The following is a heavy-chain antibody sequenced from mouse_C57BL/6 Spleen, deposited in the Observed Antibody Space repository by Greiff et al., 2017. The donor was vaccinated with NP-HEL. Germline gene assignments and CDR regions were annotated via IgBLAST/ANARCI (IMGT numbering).Heavy chain of an antibody. V-gene: IGHV1-53*01. Sequence: QVHVKQPGTELVKPGASVKLSCKASGYTFTSYWMHWVKQRPGQGLEWIGNINPSNGGTNYNEKFKSKATLTVDKSSSTAYMQLSSLTSEDSAVYYCAGDYSNYAMDYGGQGTSVTVSS. D-gene: IGHD2-5*01. CDR1: GYTFTSYW. CDR2: INPSNGGT. CDR3: AGDYSNYAMDY. J-gene: IGHJ4*01.